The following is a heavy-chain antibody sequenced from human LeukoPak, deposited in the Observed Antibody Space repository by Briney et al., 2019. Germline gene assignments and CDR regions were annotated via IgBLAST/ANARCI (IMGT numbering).Heavy chain of an antibody. J-gene: IGHJ6*03. CDR2: IIPIFGAA. D-gene: IGHD4-11*01. CDR1: GGTFSSYA. CDR3: AREGQRTTGYYYYYYMDV. V-gene: IGHV1-69*01. Sequence: ASVKVSCKASGGTFSSYAISWVRQAPGQGLEWMGGIIPIFGAANYAQKFQGRVTITADESTSTAYMELGSLRSEDTAVHYCAREGQRTTGYYYYYYMDVWGKGTTVTVSS.